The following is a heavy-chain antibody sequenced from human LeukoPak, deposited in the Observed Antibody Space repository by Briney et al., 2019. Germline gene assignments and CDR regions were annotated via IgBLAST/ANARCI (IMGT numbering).Heavy chain of an antibody. D-gene: IGHD6-13*01. V-gene: IGHV7-4-1*02. Sequence: GASMKVSCKASGYTFTSYAMNWVRQAPGQGLEWMGWINTNTGNPTYAQGFTGRFVFSLDTSVSTAYLQISSLKAEDTAVYYCARDPPRVGAAAENYFDYWGQGTLVTVSS. CDR3: ARDPPRVGAAAENYFDY. CDR2: INTNTGNP. J-gene: IGHJ4*02. CDR1: GYTFTSYA.